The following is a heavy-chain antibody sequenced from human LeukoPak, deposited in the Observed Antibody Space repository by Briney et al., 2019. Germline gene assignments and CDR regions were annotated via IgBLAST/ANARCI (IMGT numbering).Heavy chain of an antibody. J-gene: IGHJ3*02. D-gene: IGHD3-10*01. CDR1: GGSISSYY. CDR3: ARRGPWALWSGEYHDAFDI. CDR2: IYYSGST. V-gene: IGHV4-59*08. Sequence: PSETLSLTCTVSGGSISSYYWSWIRQPPGKGLEWIGYIYYSGSTNYNPSLKSRVTISVDTSKNQFSLKLSSVTAADTAVYYCARRGPWALWSGEYHDAFDIWGQGTMVTVSS.